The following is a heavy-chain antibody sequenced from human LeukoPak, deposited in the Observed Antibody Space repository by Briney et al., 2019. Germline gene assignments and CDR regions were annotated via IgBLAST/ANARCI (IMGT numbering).Heavy chain of an antibody. Sequence: GASVKVSCRASGYSFTIYYMHWVRQAPGQGLEWMGIINPSGGDTTYAQKFQGRVTMTRGTSTSTIYMELSSLRSEDTAVYYCARGKSDLGYWGQGTLVTVSS. CDR1: GYSFTIYY. J-gene: IGHJ4*02. CDR3: ARGKSDLGY. V-gene: IGHV1-46*01. CDR2: INPSGGDT.